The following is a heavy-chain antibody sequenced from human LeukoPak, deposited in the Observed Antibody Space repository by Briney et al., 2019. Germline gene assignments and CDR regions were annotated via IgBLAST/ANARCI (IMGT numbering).Heavy chain of an antibody. Sequence: SVKVSCKASGGTFSSYAISWVRQAPGQGLEWMGGIIPIFGTAHYAQKLQGRVTITADESTSTAYMELSSLKSEDTAVYYCARDSHRTYYYDSSGYPYYYYMDVWGKGTTVTISS. J-gene: IGHJ6*03. CDR2: IIPIFGTA. V-gene: IGHV1-69*01. CDR3: ARDSHRTYYYDSSGYPYYYYMDV. D-gene: IGHD3-22*01. CDR1: GGTFSSYA.